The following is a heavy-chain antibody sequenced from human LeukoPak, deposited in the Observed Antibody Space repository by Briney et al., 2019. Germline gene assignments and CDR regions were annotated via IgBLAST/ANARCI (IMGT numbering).Heavy chain of an antibody. Sequence: GGSLRLSCAASGFTFSSYAMTWVRQAPGKGLEWVSGISASGGSTYYADSVKGRFTISRDNSKNTLYLQMNSLRAEDTAVYYCAKDAIGYCSGDSCYGLSDYWGQGTLVTVSS. D-gene: IGHD2-15*01. CDR1: GFTFSSYA. CDR3: AKDAIGYCSGDSCYGLSDY. J-gene: IGHJ4*02. V-gene: IGHV3-23*01. CDR2: ISASGGST.